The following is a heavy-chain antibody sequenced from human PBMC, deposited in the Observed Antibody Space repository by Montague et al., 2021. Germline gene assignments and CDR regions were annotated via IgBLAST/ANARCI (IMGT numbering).Heavy chain of an antibody. CDR3: ARGRGRYYYMDI. CDR1: RSLINSDYY. J-gene: IGHJ6*03. Sequence: SETLSLTRTVSRSLINSDYYWGWIRQPPGKGLEWMGSVSHGGRTSYNPSLKSRVTISVDTSNNHFSLNLSSVTAADTAMYYCARGRGRYYYMDIWGKGTTITVSS. V-gene: IGHV4-38-2*02. CDR2: VSHGGRT.